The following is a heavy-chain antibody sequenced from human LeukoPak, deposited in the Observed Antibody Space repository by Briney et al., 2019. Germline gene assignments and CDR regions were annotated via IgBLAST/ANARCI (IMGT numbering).Heavy chain of an antibody. Sequence: SETLSLTCAVYGGSFSGYYWSWIRQPPGKGLEWIGEINHSGSTNYNPSLKSRVTISVDTSKNQFSLKLSSVTAADTAVYYCARGRGITIFGVVIRGFDPWGQGTLVTVSS. V-gene: IGHV4-34*01. J-gene: IGHJ5*02. D-gene: IGHD3-3*01. CDR2: INHSGST. CDR3: ARGRGITIFGVVIRGFDP. CDR1: GGSFSGYY.